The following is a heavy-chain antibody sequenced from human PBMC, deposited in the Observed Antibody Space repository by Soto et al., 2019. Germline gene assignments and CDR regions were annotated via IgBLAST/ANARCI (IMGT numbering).Heavy chain of an antibody. Sequence: GASVKVSCKASGGTFSSYAISWVRQAPGQGLEWMGGIIPIFGTANYAQKFQGRVTITADESTSTAYMELSSLRSEDTAVYYCARDXDEGVLMVYAISGGMDVWGQGTTVTVSS. J-gene: IGHJ6*02. CDR2: IIPIFGTA. CDR1: GGTFSSYA. CDR3: ARDXDEGVLMVYAISGGMDV. V-gene: IGHV1-69*13. D-gene: IGHD2-8*01.